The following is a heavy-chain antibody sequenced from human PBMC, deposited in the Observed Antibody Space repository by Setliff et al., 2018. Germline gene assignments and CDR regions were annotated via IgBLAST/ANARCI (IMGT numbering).Heavy chain of an antibody. CDR2: ISHGGATK. CDR1: GFPLYTYD. CDR3: VNHNPARRSPAGTALDS. D-gene: IGHD6-19*01. J-gene: IGHJ4*02. Sequence: PGGSLRLSCETSGFPLYTYDMNWVRQAPGKALEWISFISHGGATKYYADSVKGRFTISRDNAKNTLYLQMNNLRVEDTARYYCVNHNPARRSPAGTALDSWGQGTLVTVS. V-gene: IGHV3-48*01.